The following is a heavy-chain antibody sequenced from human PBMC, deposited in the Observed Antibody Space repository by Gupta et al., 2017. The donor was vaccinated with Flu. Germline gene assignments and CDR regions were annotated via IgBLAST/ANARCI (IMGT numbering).Heavy chain of an antibody. CDR3: TRHRFMGKAMAYDY. V-gene: IGHV3-73*02. Sequence: EVQLVESGGGLVQPGGSLKLSCAASGFTFSGSAMHWVRQASGKGLEGVGRIRSKANSYATAYAASVKGRFTISRDDSKNTAYLQMNSLKTEDTAVYYCTRHRFMGKAMAYDYWGQGTLVTVSS. CDR2: IRSKANSYAT. D-gene: IGHD5-18*01. CDR1: GFTFSGSA. J-gene: IGHJ4*02.